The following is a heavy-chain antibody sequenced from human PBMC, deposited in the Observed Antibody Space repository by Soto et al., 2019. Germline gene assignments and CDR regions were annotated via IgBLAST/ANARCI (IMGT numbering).Heavy chain of an antibody. V-gene: IGHV3-21*01. CDR3: ARDEPGVWSGYLYYYYGMDV. CDR1: GFTFSSYS. D-gene: IGHD3-3*01. Sequence: PGGSLRLSCAASGFTFSSYSMNWVRQAPGKGLEWVSSISSSSSYIYYADSVKGRFTISRDNAKNSLYLQMNSLRAEDTAVYYCARDEPGVWSGYLYYYYGMDVWGQGTTVTVSS. CDR2: ISSSSSYI. J-gene: IGHJ6*01.